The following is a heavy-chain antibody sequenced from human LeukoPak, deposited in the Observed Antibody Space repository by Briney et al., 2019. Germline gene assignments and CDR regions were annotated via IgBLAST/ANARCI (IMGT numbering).Heavy chain of an antibody. D-gene: IGHD6-19*01. V-gene: IGHV3-21*01. CDR3: ARDVEGVSGWYGGGVFI. CDR1: GFTFSSYS. CDR2: ISSSSSYI. J-gene: IGHJ4*02. Sequence: GGSLRLSCAASGFTFSSYSMNWVRQAPGKGLEWVSSISSSSSYIYYADSVKGRFTISRDNAKNSLYLQMNSLRAEDTAVYYCARDVEGVSGWYGGGVFIWGQGTLVTVSS.